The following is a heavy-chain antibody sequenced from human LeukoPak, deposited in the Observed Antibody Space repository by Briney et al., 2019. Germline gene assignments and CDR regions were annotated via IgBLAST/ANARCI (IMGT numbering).Heavy chain of an antibody. CDR1: GYTRTELS. Sequence: ASVKLSCKVSGYTRTELSMHWVRQAPGKGLGWMGGFDPEDGETIYAQKFQGRVTMTEDTSTDTAYMELGSLRSEDTAVYYCRVRGPISRFDYWGQGTLVTASS. D-gene: IGHD3-10*01. J-gene: IGHJ4*02. CDR2: FDPEDGET. CDR3: RVRGPISRFDY. V-gene: IGHV1-24*01.